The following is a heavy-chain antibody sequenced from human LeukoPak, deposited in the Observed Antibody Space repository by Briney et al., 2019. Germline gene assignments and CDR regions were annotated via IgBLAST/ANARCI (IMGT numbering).Heavy chain of an antibody. J-gene: IGHJ6*02. CDR1: GGSISSSTYL. D-gene: IGHD3-16*01. CDR3: ARRDRGGYYGMDV. V-gene: IGHV4-39*01. Sequence: SGTLSLTCTVSGGSISSSTYLWDWIRQPPGKGLEWIGSIYYSGSTDSNPSLQSRVTISVDTSKNQFSLKLSSVTAADTAVYYCARRDRGGYYGMDVWGQGTTVTVS. CDR2: IYYSGST.